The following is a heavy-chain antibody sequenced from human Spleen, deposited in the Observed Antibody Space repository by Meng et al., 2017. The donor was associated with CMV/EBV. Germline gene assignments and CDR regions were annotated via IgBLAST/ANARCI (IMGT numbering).Heavy chain of an antibody. J-gene: IGHJ4*02. V-gene: IGHV4-34*01. D-gene: IGHD6-6*01. Sequence: VQCQQWGDVLLKPSETLSLTCAVYGGSFSGYYWSWIRQPPGKGLEWIGEINHSGSTNYNPSLKSRVTISVDTSKNQFSLKLSSVTAADTAVYYCARGDAVYSSSSPFFDYWGQGTLVTVSS. CDR1: GGSFSGYY. CDR2: INHSGST. CDR3: ARGDAVYSSSSPFFDY.